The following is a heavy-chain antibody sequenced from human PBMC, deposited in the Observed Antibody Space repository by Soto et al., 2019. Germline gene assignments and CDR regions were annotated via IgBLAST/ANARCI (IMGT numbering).Heavy chain of an antibody. J-gene: IGHJ6*02. CDR3: AKDIGDTAMAIYYYYGMDV. V-gene: IGHV3-9*01. CDR1: GFTFDDYA. D-gene: IGHD5-18*01. Sequence: EVQLVESGGGLVQPGRSLRLSCAASGFTFDDYAMHWVRQAPGKGLEWVSGISWNSGSIGYADSVKGRFTISRDNAKNSLYLQMNSLIAEDTALYYCAKDIGDTAMAIYYYYGMDVWGQGTTVTVSS. CDR2: ISWNSGSI.